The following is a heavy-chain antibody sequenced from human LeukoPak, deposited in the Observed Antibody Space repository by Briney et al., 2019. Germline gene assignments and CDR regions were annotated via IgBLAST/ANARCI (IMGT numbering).Heavy chain of an antibody. J-gene: IGHJ4*02. CDR2: IREDGSEK. CDR3: ARAEGFDY. Sequence: GGSLRLSCAASGFTFSSSWMTWVRQAPGKGLEWVASIREDGSEKTSVDSVKGRFTISRDNAKNSLYLQMDSLRAEDTAVYYCARAEGFDYWGQGTLVTVSS. V-gene: IGHV3-7*01. D-gene: IGHD1-14*01. CDR1: GFTFSSSW.